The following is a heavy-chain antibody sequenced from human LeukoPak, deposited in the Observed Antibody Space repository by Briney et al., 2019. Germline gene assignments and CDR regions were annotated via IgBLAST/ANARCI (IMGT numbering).Heavy chain of an antibody. J-gene: IGHJ4*02. V-gene: IGHV3-48*01. Sequence: PGGSLRLSCAASGFTFSAYGMNWVRQAPGKGLEWVSYISSGSSSIHYADSVKGRFTISRDNAKKSLYLLMNSLRAEDTAVCYCARGAYNSSPDYWGQGTLVTVSS. D-gene: IGHD6-13*01. CDR2: ISSGSSSI. CDR3: ARGAYNSSPDY. CDR1: GFTFSAYG.